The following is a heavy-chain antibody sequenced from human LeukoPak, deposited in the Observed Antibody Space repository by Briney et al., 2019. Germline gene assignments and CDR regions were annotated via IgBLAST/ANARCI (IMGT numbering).Heavy chain of an antibody. V-gene: IGHV3-13*01. CDR1: GFTFSSYD. CDR3: ARAGHYDSSGYYSFDY. J-gene: IGHJ4*02. Sequence: GGSLRLSCAASGFTFSSYDMHWVRQATGKGQEWVSAIGTAGDTYYPGSVRGRFTISRENAKNSLYLQMDSLRAGDTAVYYCARAGHYDSSGYYSFDYWGQGTLVTVSS. CDR2: IGTAGDT. D-gene: IGHD3-22*01.